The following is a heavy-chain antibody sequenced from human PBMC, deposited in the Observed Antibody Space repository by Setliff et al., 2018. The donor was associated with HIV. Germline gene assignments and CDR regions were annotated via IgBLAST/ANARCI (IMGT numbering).Heavy chain of an antibody. V-gene: IGHV2-70*11. J-gene: IGHJ4*02. Sequence: SGPTLVNPTQTLTLTCTFSGFSLSTSGMCVSWIRQPPGKALEWLARIDWDDDKYYSTSLKTRLTISKDTSKNQVVLKMTNMDPVDTATYYCSRMISYSPYFDYWGQGTLVTVSS. CDR1: GFSLSTSGMC. CDR3: SRMISYSPYFDY. CDR2: IDWDDDK. D-gene: IGHD1-26*01.